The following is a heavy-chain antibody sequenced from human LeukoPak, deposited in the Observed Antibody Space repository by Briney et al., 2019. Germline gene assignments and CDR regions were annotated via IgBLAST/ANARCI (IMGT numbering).Heavy chain of an antibody. CDR2: ISYDGSNK. D-gene: IGHD2-2*01. CDR1: GFTFSSYG. CDR3: AKSLVVVRENGMDV. Sequence: GRSLRLSCAASGFTFSSYGMHWVRQAPGKELEWVAVISYDGSNKYYADSVKGRFTISRDNSKNTLYLQMNSLRAEDTAVYYCAKSLVVVRENGMDVWGQGTTVTVSS. J-gene: IGHJ6*02. V-gene: IGHV3-30*18.